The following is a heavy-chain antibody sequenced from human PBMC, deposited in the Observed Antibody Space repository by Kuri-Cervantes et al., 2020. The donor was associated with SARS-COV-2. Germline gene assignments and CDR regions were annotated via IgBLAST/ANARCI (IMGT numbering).Heavy chain of an antibody. CDR3: ARVDRTGGNAFVDY. D-gene: IGHD4-23*01. CDR2: IYSGGST. CDR1: GFTVSSNY. J-gene: IGHJ4*02. Sequence: GESLKISCAASGFTVSSNYMSWVRQAPGKGLEWVSVIYSGGSTYYADSVKGRFTISRDNSKNTLYLQMNSLRAEDTAVYYCARVDRTGGNAFVDYWAREPWSPSPQ. V-gene: IGHV3-53*01.